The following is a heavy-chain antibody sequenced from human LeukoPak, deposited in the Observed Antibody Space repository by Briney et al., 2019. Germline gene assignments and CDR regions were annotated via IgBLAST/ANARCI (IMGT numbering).Heavy chain of an antibody. V-gene: IGHV4-4*07. CDR1: GGSISNYH. CDR2: IHTSGST. Sequence: SETLSLTCTVSGGSISNYHWSWIRQPAGKGLEWIGQIHTSGSTNYNPPLKSRVSMSIDTPESHLSLTIRSVTAADTAVYYCARRDISSGWSFDHWGQGTLVTVSP. D-gene: IGHD6-19*01. CDR3: ARRDISSGWSFDH. J-gene: IGHJ4*02.